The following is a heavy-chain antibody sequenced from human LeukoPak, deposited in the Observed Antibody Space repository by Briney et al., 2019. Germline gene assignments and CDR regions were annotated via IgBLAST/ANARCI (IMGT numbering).Heavy chain of an antibody. V-gene: IGHV4-59*12. CDR2: IYYTGST. CDR3: ARDVAPRRGHFDY. D-gene: IGHD2-15*01. J-gene: IGHJ4*02. CDR1: GGSISSYY. Sequence: SETLSLTCTVSGGSISSYYWIWIRQSPGKGLEWIGYIYYTGSTNYNPSLKSRVTMSVDTSKNQFSLELSSVTAADTAVYYCARDVAPRRGHFDYWGQGTLVTVSS.